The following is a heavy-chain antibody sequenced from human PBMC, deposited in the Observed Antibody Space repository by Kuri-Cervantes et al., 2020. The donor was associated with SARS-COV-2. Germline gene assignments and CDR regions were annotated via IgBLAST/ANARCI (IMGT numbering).Heavy chain of an antibody. J-gene: IGHJ4*02. D-gene: IGHD2-2*01. CDR3: AREGFQYQLLRGAYFDY. CDR1: GFTCSSYW. CDR2: IKQDGSEK. Sequence: GGSLRLSCAASGFTCSSYWMSWVRQAPGKGMEWVANIKQDGSEKYYVDSVKGRFTISRDNAKNSLYLQMNSLRAEDTAVYYCAREGFQYQLLRGAYFDYWGQGTLVTVSS. V-gene: IGHV3-7*05.